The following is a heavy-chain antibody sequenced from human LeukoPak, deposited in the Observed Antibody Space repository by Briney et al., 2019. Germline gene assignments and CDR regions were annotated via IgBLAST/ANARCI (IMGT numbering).Heavy chain of an antibody. CDR1: GYTFTSYD. CDR2: MNPNSGNT. V-gene: IGHV1-8*01. CDR3: ARGEYYYYYMDV. J-gene: IGHJ6*03. Sequence: ASVKVSCKASGYTFTSYDINWVRQATGQGLEWMGWMNPNSGNTGYAQKFQGRVTITADESTSIAYMELSSLRSEDTAVYYCARGEYYYYYMDVWGKGTTVTISS.